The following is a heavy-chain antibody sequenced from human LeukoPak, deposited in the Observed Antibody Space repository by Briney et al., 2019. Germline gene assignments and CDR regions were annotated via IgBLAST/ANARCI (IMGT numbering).Heavy chain of an antibody. CDR3: ARHASNWFDP. Sequence: SETLSLTCTVSGSSISSSNYYWGWIRQPPGKGLEWIGTIYYSGSTYYNPSLKSRVTISVDTSKNHFPLKLSSVTAADTAVYYCARHASNWFDPWGQGTLVTVSS. CDR1: GSSISSSNYY. V-gene: IGHV4-39*01. J-gene: IGHJ5*02. CDR2: IYYSGST.